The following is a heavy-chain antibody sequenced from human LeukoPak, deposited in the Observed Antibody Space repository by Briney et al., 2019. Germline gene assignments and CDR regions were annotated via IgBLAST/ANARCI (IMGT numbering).Heavy chain of an antibody. Sequence: PSETLSLTCTVSGGSISSYYWSWIRQPPGKGLEWIGYISYSGSTDYNPSLKSRVTISLDTSKNQFTLRLSSVTAADTAVYYCARETRLHSGSYSNDAFDIWGQGTMVTVSS. CDR1: GGSISSYY. CDR2: ISYSGST. D-gene: IGHD1-26*01. V-gene: IGHV4-59*01. J-gene: IGHJ3*02. CDR3: ARETRLHSGSYSNDAFDI.